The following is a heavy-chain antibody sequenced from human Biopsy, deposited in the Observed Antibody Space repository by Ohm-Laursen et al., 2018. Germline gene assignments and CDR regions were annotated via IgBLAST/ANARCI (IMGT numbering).Heavy chain of an antibody. CDR3: ARANSATGDNYFDP. J-gene: IGHJ5*02. V-gene: IGHV6-1*01. Sequence: SETLSLTCAVSGDSISNKSGTWNWIRQSPSRGLEWLGRTYYRSKWSNDYAPSVKSRITINPETSTNQFSLQLQSMTPDDTALYYCARANSATGDNYFDPWGQGTLVIVSS. CDR2: TYYRSKWSN. CDR1: GDSISNKSGT. D-gene: IGHD7-27*01.